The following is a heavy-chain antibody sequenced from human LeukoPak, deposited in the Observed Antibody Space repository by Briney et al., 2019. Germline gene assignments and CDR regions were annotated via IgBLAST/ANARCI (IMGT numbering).Heavy chain of an antibody. CDR1: GFTFTNAW. V-gene: IGHV3-15*01. Sequence: PGGSLRLSCAASGFTFTNAWMSWVRQAPGKGLEWVGRIKSKTDGGTTDYAAPMKGRFSISRHDSKTTLYLQMNSLKIEDTGVYYCTTRTTLPAAFYYYYAMDVWGQGTTVTVSS. D-gene: IGHD2-2*01. CDR3: TTRTTLPAAFYYYYAMDV. J-gene: IGHJ6*02. CDR2: IKSKTDGGTT.